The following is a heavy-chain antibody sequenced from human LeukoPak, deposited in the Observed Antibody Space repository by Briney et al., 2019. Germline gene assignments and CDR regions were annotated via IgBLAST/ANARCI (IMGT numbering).Heavy chain of an antibody. J-gene: IGHJ5*02. D-gene: IGHD6-19*01. CDR3: ARQLAVAGSGVSWFDP. CDR1: GGSISSYY. CDR2: IYYSGST. V-gene: IGHV4-59*01. Sequence: SETLSLTCTVSGGSISSYYWSWIRQPPGKGLEWIGYIYYSGSTNYNPSLKSRVTISVDTSKNQFSLKLSSVTAADTAVYYCARQLAVAGSGVSWFDPWGQGTPVTVSS.